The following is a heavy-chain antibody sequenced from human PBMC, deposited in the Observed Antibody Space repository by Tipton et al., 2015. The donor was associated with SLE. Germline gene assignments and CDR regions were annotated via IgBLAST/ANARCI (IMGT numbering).Heavy chain of an antibody. V-gene: IGHV4-39*07. CDR2: IYSNGYT. J-gene: IGHJ4*02. Sequence: SLTYTVSGGSVSSTGSYWGRIRQPPGKGLEWFGSIYSNGYTYYNPSLKSRVTISLDTSKNQFSLKLSSATAADTAMYYCARHWGLSEPVDYWGQGTLVTVSS. CDR3: ARHWGLSEPVDY. D-gene: IGHD3-16*01. CDR1: GGSVSSTGSY.